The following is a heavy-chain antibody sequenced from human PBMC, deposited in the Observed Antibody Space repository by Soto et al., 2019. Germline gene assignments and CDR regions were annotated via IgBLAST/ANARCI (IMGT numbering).Heavy chain of an antibody. CDR2: ITYGGSI. CDR3: AKMERTQLWLLVQN. J-gene: IGHJ4*02. V-gene: IGHV4-31*03. CDR1: GASISNDDFF. Sequence: SETLSLTCTVSGASISNDDFFWSWVRQHPDKGLEWLAYITYGGSIYYNPSLRSRLSVSIDKSKSQFSLNVRSVTAADTAVYFCAKMERTQLWLLVQNWGQGLPVTVSS. D-gene: IGHD5-18*01.